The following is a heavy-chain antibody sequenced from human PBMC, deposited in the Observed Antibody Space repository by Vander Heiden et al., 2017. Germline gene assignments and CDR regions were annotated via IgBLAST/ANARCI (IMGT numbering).Heavy chain of an antibody. D-gene: IGHD3-22*01. CDR2: IGSKAYGGTT. CDR1: GFTFGAYA. J-gene: IGHJ4*02. V-gene: IGHV3-49*05. Sequence: QLVESGGGLVKPGRSLRLSCPASGFTFGAYARSWFRQAPGKGLEWVGFIGSKAYGGTTEYAASVKGRFTISRDDSKSIAYLQMNSLKTEDTAVYYCSLKYYYDSSGFSHFDYWGQGTLVTVSS. CDR3: SLKYYYDSSGFSHFDY.